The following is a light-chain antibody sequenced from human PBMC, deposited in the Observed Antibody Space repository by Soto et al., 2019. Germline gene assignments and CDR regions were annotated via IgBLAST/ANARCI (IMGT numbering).Light chain of an antibody. J-gene: IGKJ3*01. V-gene: IGKV3-11*01. CDR2: DAS. CDR3: QQRSNWPPRVT. CDR1: RSVSSY. Sequence: EIVLTQSPATLSLSPGERATLSCRASRSVSSYLAWYQQKPGQAPRLLIYDASNRATGIPARFSGSGSGTDFILTISSLEPEDFAVYYCQQRSNWPPRVTFGPGTKVDIK.